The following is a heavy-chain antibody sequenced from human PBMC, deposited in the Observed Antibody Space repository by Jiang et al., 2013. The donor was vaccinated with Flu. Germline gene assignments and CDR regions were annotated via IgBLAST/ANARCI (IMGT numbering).Heavy chain of an antibody. CDR1: GGSISSYY. V-gene: IGHV4-4*07. D-gene: IGHD3-3*01. Sequence: SGSGLVKPSETLSLTCTVSGGSISSYYWSWIRQPAGKGLEWMGRIYTSGSTNYNPSLKSRVTMSVDTSKNQFSLKLSSVTAADTAVYYCAREMLDRYDFWSKGSEGMDVWGQGTTVTVSS. J-gene: IGHJ6*02. CDR3: AREMLDRYDFWSKGSEGMDV. CDR2: IYTSGST.